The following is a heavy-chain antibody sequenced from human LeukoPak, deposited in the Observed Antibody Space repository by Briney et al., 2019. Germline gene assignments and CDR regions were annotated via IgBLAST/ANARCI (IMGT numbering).Heavy chain of an antibody. J-gene: IGHJ4*02. CDR1: GFAFSIYE. CDR2: ISSSGSYI. Sequence: GGSLRLSCTASGFAFSIYEMDWVRQAPGKGLEWVSYISSSGSYIQFAESVKGRFTISRDNAEKSLFLQMNSLRDEDTAVYYCARDLRRFAAYYFDYWGQGTLVTVSS. CDR3: ARDLRRFAAYYFDY. V-gene: IGHV3-48*03. D-gene: IGHD5/OR15-5a*01.